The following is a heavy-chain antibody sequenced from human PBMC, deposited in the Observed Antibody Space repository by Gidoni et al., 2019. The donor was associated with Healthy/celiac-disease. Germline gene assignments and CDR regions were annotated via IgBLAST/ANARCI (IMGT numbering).Heavy chain of an antibody. CDR1: GGSISSGSHY. V-gene: IGHV4-61*02. J-gene: IGHJ6*03. CDR2: IYASGST. CDR3: AREGDYYYSSGSAMGDYYYYMDV. Sequence: QVQLQESGPGLVMPSQTLSLTCTVSGGSISSGSHYWSWIRQPAGKGLEWIGRIYASGSTNYNPSLKSRVTISVDTSKNQFSLKLSSVTAADTAVYYCAREGDYYYSSGSAMGDYYYYMDVWGKGTTVTVSS. D-gene: IGHD3-10*01.